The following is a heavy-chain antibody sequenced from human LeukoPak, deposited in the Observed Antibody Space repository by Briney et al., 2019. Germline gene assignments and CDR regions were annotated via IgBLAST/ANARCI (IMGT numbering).Heavy chain of an antibody. Sequence: GGSLRLSCAASGLTVSSNYMSWVRQAPGKGLVWVSVLYSGGSTYYADSVKGRFTISRDNSKNTLYLQMNSLRPEDTAVYFCARDGRYASSWYRYFDLWGRGTLVSVSS. CDR1: GLTVSSNY. CDR3: ARDGRYASSWYRYFDL. V-gene: IGHV3-66*02. D-gene: IGHD6-13*01. CDR2: LYSGGST. J-gene: IGHJ2*01.